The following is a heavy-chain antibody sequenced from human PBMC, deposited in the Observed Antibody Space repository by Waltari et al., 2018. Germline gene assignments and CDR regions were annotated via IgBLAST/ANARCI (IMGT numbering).Heavy chain of an antibody. J-gene: IGHJ4*02. CDR2: IYSRGST. CDR1: GLTVSNNY. Sequence: EVQLVETGGGSIQPGGSLRLSCAASGLTVSNNYMGWVRQAPGKGLEGGAVIYSRGSTHYADSGKGRFTISRDSSTNTLFLQMNSLRAEDTAVYYCATSPSRSFWGQGTLVTVSS. V-gene: IGHV3-53*02. CDR3: ATSPSRSF.